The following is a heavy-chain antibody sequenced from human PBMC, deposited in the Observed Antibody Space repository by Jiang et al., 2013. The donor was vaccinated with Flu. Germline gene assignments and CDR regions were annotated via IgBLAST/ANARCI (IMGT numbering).Heavy chain of an antibody. CDR2: ISAYNGNT. D-gene: IGHD2-15*01. CDR1: GYTFTSYG. CDR3: ARDTAYYCSGGSCRGEARPHPWDY. Sequence: GAEVKKPGASVKVSCKASGYTFTSYGISWVRQAPGQGLEWMGWISAYNGNTNYAQKLQGRVTMTTDTSTSTAYMELRSLRSDDTAVYYCARDTAYYCSGGSCRGEARPHPWDYWGQGTLVTVSS. J-gene: IGHJ4*02. V-gene: IGHV1-18*01.